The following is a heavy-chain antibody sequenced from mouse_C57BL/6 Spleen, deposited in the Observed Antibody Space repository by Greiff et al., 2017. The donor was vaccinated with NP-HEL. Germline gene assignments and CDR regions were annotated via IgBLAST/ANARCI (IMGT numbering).Heavy chain of an antibody. J-gene: IGHJ2*01. D-gene: IGHD4-1*01. V-gene: IGHV5-16*01. Sequence: EVKLVESEGGLVQPGSSMKLSCTASGFTFSDYYMAWVRQVPEKGLEWVANINYDGSSTYYLDSLKSRFIISSDNAKNILYLQMSSLKSEDTATYYCARERIFWDGGYYFDYWGQGTTLTVSS. CDR1: GFTFSDYY. CDR3: ARERIFWDGGYYFDY. CDR2: INYDGSST.